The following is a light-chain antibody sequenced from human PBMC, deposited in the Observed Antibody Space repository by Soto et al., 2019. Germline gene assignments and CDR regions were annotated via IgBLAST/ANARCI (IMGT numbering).Light chain of an antibody. CDR1: QSFSNW. Sequence: DIQMTQSPSTLSASVGDRVTISCRASQSFSNWLAWFQQKPGKAPKLLIYKASNLESGVPSRFSASGSGTEFALTISSLQPDDFATYYCQQYSTYPYTFGQGTKLEIK. J-gene: IGKJ2*01. CDR3: QQYSTYPYT. V-gene: IGKV1-5*03. CDR2: KAS.